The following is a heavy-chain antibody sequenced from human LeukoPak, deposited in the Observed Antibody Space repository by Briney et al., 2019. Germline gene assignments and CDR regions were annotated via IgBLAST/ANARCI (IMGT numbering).Heavy chain of an antibody. CDR1: GYTFTSYG. D-gene: IGHD3-9*01. CDR3: ARGGYYDFLTGHETVDAFDI. CDR2: ISAYNGNT. Sequence: ASVKVSCKASGYTFTSYGISWVRQAPGQGLEWMGWISAYNGNTNYAQRLQDRVSMTTDTSTTTAYMELRSLRSDDTAVYYCARGGYYDFLTGHETVDAFDIWGQGTMVTVSP. J-gene: IGHJ3*02. V-gene: IGHV1-18*01.